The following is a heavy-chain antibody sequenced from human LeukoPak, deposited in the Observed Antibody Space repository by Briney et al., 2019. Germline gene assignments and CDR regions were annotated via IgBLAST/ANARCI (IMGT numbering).Heavy chain of an antibody. V-gene: IGHV3-7*01. CDR2: IKQDGSEQ. CDR1: GFTFSSFW. Sequence: GGSLRLSCVTSGFTFSSFWMNWVRQAPGKGLEWVANIKQDGSEQYYVDSVKGRFTISRDNAKKSLSLHMDSLRAEDTAVYYCATTGGYDYWYFDLWGRGTLATVSS. CDR3: ATTGGYDYWYFDL. J-gene: IGHJ2*01. D-gene: IGHD5-12*01.